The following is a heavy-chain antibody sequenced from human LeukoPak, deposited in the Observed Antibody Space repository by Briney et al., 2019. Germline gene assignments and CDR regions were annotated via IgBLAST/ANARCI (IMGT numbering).Heavy chain of an antibody. D-gene: IGHD4-17*01. J-gene: IGHJ4*02. CDR1: GFTFDDYA. CDR2: ISWNSGSL. CDR3: ANDIRPRMTTVTHFDY. V-gene: IGHV3-9*03. Sequence: PGGSLRLSCAASGFTFDDYAMHWVRQAPGKGLGMVSGISWNSGSLGYADSVKGRFTISRDNAKNSLYLQMNSLRAEDMAFYYCANDIRPRMTTVTHFDYSGLRTLVTVSS.